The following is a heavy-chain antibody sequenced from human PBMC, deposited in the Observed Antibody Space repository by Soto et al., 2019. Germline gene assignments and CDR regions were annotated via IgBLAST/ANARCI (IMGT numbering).Heavy chain of an antibody. CDR2: ISGHNGNT. CDR1: GYTFTNYG. CDR3: ARADETEMSDY. Sequence: PSVKVSCKTSGYTFTNYGITWVRQAPGQGLEWMGWISGHNGNTHNAKKFQGRVTMTTETSMSTAYMELRSLRSDDTAVYYCARADETEMSDYWGQGTLVTVSS. J-gene: IGHJ4*02. V-gene: IGHV1-18*04.